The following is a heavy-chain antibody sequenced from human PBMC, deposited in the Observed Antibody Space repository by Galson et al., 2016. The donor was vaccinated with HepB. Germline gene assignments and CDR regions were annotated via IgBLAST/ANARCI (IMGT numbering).Heavy chain of an antibody. CDR1: GYTFTSYA. CDR2: INAGTGNT. Sequence: SVKVSCKASGYTFTSYAMHWVRQAPGQRLEWMGRINAGTGNTKYSQNFQGRVTIASDTSASTAYMELSSLRSEDTAVYYCARGRSTGIFDYWGQGTLVTVSS. CDR3: ARGRSTGIFDY. D-gene: IGHD3-10*01. J-gene: IGHJ4*02. V-gene: IGHV1-3*01.